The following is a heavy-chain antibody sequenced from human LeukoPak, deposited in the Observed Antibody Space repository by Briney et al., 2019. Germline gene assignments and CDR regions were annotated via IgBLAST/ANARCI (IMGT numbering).Heavy chain of an antibody. CDR1: GGSISSSSYY. Sequence: SETLSLTCTVSGGSISSSSYYWGWIRQPPGKGLEWIGSIYYSGSTYYNPSLKSRVTISVDTSKNQFSLKLSSVTAADTAVYYCARPGGYFDWSLNAGPFGYFDYWGQGTLVTVSS. D-gene: IGHD3-9*01. CDR2: IYYSGST. J-gene: IGHJ4*02. V-gene: IGHV4-39*01. CDR3: ARPGGYFDWSLNAGPFGYFDY.